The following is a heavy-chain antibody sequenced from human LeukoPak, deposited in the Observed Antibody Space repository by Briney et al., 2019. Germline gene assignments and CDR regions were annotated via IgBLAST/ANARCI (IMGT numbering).Heavy chain of an antibody. J-gene: IGHJ4*02. V-gene: IGHV4-38-2*01. CDR1: RSSFTSDYF. D-gene: IGHD6-25*01. Sequence: SETLTLTCAVSRSSFTSDYFWGLLRRPPGKGLEWIATIYYSWGMYFNPSLKSRVTVSPDASKNQFSLKMTSLTAADTAIYYCARNVTAGFFDYWGQGIMVTVSS. CDR2: IYYSWGM. CDR3: ARNVTAGFFDY.